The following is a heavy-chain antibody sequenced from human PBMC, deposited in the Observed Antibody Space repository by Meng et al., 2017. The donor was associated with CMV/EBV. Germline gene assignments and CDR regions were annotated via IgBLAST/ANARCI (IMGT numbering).Heavy chain of an antibody. V-gene: IGHV1-2*02. CDR3: ARAGWWGWNHIDY. J-gene: IGHJ4*02. Sequence: CKASGYTFTGYYMHWVRQAPGQGLEWMGWINPNSGGTNYAQKFQGRVTMTRDTSISTAYMELSRLRSDDTAVYYCARAGWWGWNHIDYWGQGTLVTVSS. D-gene: IGHD1-14*01. CDR1: GYTFTGYY. CDR2: INPNSGGT.